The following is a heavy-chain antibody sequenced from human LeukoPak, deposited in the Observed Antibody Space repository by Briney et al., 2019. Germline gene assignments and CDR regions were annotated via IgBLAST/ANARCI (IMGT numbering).Heavy chain of an antibody. D-gene: IGHD2-2*01. CDR3: ARAAGYYCSSTSCYRYYYYYMDV. CDR1: GYTFTSYY. J-gene: IGHJ6*03. Sequence: ASVKVSCKASGYTFTSYYMHWVRQATGQGLEWMGWMNPNSGNTGYAQKFQGRVTITRNTSISTAHMELSSLRPEDTAVYYCARAAGYYCSSTSCYRYYYYYMDVWGKGTTVTVSS. V-gene: IGHV1-8*03. CDR2: MNPNSGNT.